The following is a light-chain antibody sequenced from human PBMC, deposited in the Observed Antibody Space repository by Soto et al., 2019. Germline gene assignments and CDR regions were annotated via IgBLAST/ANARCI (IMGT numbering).Light chain of an antibody. J-gene: IGKJ3*01. CDR2: AAS. Sequence: AIQMTQSPSSLSASVGDRVIITYRASQAIRTDLGWYQQKPGKAPKLLIYAASTLQRGVPSRFSGSGSGTDFTLTISSLQPDDFATYYCLQDYNPPFTFGPGTKVDIK. CDR1: QAIRTD. CDR3: LQDYNPPFT. V-gene: IGKV1-6*01.